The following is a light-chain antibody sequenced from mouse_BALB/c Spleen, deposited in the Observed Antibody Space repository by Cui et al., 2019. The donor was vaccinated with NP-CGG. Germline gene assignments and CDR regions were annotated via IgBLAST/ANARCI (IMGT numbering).Light chain of an antibody. CDR3: ALWYSNHWV. CDR2: GTN. Sequence: QAVVLQESEPTTSPGETVTLTCRSSTGAVTTSNYANWVQEKPDHLFTGLIGGTNNRAPGVPARFSGSLIGDKAALTITGAQTEDEAIYFCALWYSNHWVFGGGTKLTVL. V-gene: IGLV1*01. J-gene: IGLJ1*01. CDR1: TGAVTTSNY.